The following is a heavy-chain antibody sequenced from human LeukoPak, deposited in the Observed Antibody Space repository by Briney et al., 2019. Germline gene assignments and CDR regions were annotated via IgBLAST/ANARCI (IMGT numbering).Heavy chain of an antibody. CDR2: IGAIDGGT. CDR3: ANAVHSKAVALPFDY. D-gene: IGHD6-19*01. J-gene: IGHJ4*02. CDR1: GFDFSSTA. Sequence: GGSLRLSCAAAGFDFSSTAMNWVRQAPGRGLEWVSVIGAIDGGTYYADSVRGRFTISRDNSKNTLYLQMNSLRAEDTAVYYCANAVHSKAVALPFDYWGQGTLVTVSS. V-gene: IGHV3-23*01.